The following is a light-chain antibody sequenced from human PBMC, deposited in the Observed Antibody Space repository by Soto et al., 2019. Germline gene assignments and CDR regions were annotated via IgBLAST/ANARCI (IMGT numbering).Light chain of an antibody. Sequence: EIVLTQSPGTLSLSPGERATLSCRASQSVTSRNLAWYQQKPGQAPRLLIYGASSRASGIPDRFSGSGSGTDFTLTLSRLGPEGFAVVFCQPDGRSRTFGQGDKIEIK. V-gene: IGKV3-20*01. CDR3: QPDGRSRT. J-gene: IGKJ1*01. CDR1: QSVTSRN. CDR2: GAS.